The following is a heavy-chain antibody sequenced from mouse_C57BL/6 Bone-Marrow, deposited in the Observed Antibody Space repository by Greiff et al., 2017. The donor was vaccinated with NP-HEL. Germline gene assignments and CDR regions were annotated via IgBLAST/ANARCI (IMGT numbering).Heavy chain of an antibody. CDR3: ARHGYYYGSSYVWYFDV. CDR1: GYTFTEYT. J-gene: IGHJ1*03. Sequence: VQLQQSGAELVKPGASVKLSCKASGYTFTEYTIHWVKQRSGQGLEWIGWFYPGSGSIKYNEKFKDKATLTADKSSSTVYMELSRLTSEDSAVYFWARHGYYYGSSYVWYFDVWGTGTTVTVSS. CDR2: FYPGSGSI. D-gene: IGHD1-1*01. V-gene: IGHV1-62-2*01.